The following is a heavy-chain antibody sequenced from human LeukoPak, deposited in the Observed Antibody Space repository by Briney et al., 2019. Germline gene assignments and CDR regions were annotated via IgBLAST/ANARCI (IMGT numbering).Heavy chain of an antibody. CDR1: GFTFSSYE. J-gene: IGHJ4*02. D-gene: IGHD2-21*02. V-gene: IGHV3-48*03. CDR2: ISGSGRTI. Sequence: GGSLRLSCAASGFTFSSYEMNWVRQAPGKGLEWVSYISGSGRTIYDADSVKGRFSISRDKAKNSLYLQMNSLRAEDTAVYYCARFCGGDCYYYFDYWGQGTLVTVSS. CDR3: ARFCGGDCYYYFDY.